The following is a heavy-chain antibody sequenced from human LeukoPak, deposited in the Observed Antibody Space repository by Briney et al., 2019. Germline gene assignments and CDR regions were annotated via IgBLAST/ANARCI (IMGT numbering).Heavy chain of an antibody. J-gene: IGHJ5*02. Sequence: ASVKVSCKASGGTFSSYAISWVRQAPGQGLEWMGGIIPIFGTANYAQKFQGRVTITADESTSTAYMELSSLRSEDTAVYYCAIELYYGSGSRHNWFDPWGQGTLVTVSS. CDR2: IIPIFGTA. D-gene: IGHD3-10*01. CDR3: AIELYYGSGSRHNWFDP. V-gene: IGHV1-69*13. CDR1: GGTFSSYA.